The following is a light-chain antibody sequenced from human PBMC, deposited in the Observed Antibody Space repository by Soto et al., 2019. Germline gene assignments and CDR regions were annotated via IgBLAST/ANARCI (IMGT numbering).Light chain of an antibody. CDR1: SSDVGGYNY. V-gene: IGLV2-14*01. Sequence: QSALTQPASVSGSPGQSISISCTGTSSDVGGYNYVSWYQQHPGKAPKLMIYEVNSRPSGVSNRFSGSKSGNTASLTISGLQAEDEADYYCSSFTSRFTFVFGTGTKLTVL. CDR3: SSFTSRFTFV. J-gene: IGLJ1*01. CDR2: EVN.